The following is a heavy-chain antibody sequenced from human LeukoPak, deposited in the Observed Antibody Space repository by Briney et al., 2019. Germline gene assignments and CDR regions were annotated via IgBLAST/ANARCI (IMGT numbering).Heavy chain of an antibody. CDR1: GGSISSSSYY. V-gene: IGHV4-39*07. D-gene: IGHD4-17*01. CDR3: ARGAGVIYGFDYGDYPWYFDL. CDR2: IYHSGST. J-gene: IGHJ2*01. Sequence: SETLSLTCTVSGGSISSSSYYWGWIRQPPGKGLEWIGEIYHSGSTNCNPSLKSRVTISVDKSKNQFSLKLSSVTAADTAVYYCARGAGVIYGFDYGDYPWYFDLWGRGTLVTVSS.